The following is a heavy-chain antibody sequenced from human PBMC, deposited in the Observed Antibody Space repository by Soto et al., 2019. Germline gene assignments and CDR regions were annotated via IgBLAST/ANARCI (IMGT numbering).Heavy chain of an antibody. CDR2: INPSDGST. D-gene: IGHD6-19*01. Sequence: ASVKVSCKTSGYTFTTYYMHWVRQAPGQGLEWMGAINPSDGSTYSAQKFQGRVTMTRDTSTSTVYLELSSLRAEDTAVYYCARDLEVAVAGTLGMDVWGHGTPVTVSS. CDR1: GYTFTTYY. CDR3: ARDLEVAVAGTLGMDV. V-gene: IGHV1-46*01. J-gene: IGHJ6*02.